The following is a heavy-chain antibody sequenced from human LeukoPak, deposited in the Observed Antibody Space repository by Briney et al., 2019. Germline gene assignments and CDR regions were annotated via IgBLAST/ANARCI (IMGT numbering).Heavy chain of an antibody. D-gene: IGHD3-9*01. Sequence: ASVKVSCKASGYTFTSYDINWVRQATGQGLEWMGWMNPNSGNTGYAQKFQGRVTMTRDTSISTAYMELSSLRPEDTAVYYCARINVPPPVGSKELRYFDWQYYFDYWGQGSLVTVSS. CDR1: GYTFTSYD. V-gene: IGHV1-8*01. CDR3: ARINVPPPVGSKELRYFDWQYYFDY. CDR2: MNPNSGNT. J-gene: IGHJ4*02.